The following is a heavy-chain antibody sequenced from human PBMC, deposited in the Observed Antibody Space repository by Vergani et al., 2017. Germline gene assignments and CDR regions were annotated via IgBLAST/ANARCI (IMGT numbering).Heavy chain of an antibody. Sequence: EVQLLESGGGLVQPGGSLRLSCAASGFTFSSYAMSWVRQAPGKGLEWVSAISGSGGSTYYADSVKGRFTISRDNSKNTLYLQMNSLRAEDTAVSYCAKDYGDRETYYDFWSGYLLDYWGQGTLVTVSS. CDR3: AKDYGDRETYYDFWSGYLLDY. CDR1: GFTFSSYA. D-gene: IGHD3-3*01. J-gene: IGHJ4*02. CDR2: ISGSGGST. V-gene: IGHV3-23*01.